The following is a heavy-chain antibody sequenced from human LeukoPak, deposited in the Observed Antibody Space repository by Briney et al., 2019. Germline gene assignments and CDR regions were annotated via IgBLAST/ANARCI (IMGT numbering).Heavy chain of an antibody. V-gene: IGHV3-30*02. CDR2: IRYDGSNK. J-gene: IGHJ4*02. D-gene: IGHD3-3*01. Sequence: GGSLRLSCAASGFTFSSYGMHWVRQAPGKGLEWVAFIRYDGSNKYYADSVKGRFTISRDNSKNTLYLQMNSLRAEDTAVYYCAKDPWLFLEWPPYYFDYWGQGTLVTVSS. CDR1: GFTFSSYG. CDR3: AKDPWLFLEWPPYYFDY.